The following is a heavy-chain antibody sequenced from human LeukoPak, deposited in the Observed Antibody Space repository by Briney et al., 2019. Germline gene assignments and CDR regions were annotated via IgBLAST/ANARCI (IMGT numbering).Heavy chain of an antibody. CDR1: GFNFNKYD. D-gene: IGHD6-19*01. CDR3: AKGGWLDD. Sequence: GGSLRLSCAASGFNFNKYDMTWARQAPGKGLEWASTITGRSDKTYYTDSVKGRFVTPRDNSKDTLYLQMNSLRAEDTALYYCAKGGWLDDLGQGALVTVSS. V-gene: IGHV3-23*01. J-gene: IGHJ4*02. CDR2: ITGRSDKT.